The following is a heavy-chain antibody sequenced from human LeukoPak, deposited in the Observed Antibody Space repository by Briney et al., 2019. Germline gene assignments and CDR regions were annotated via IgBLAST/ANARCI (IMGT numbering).Heavy chain of an antibody. Sequence: GGSLRLSCAASGFTFSSYAMSRVRQAPGKGLEWVANIKQDGSENFYVDSVKGRFTISRDNAKKSLYLQMNSLRVEDTAVYYCARVQGSSGPGIFEYWGQGTLVTVSS. D-gene: IGHD6-19*01. J-gene: IGHJ4*02. CDR2: IKQDGSEN. CDR1: GFTFSSYA. V-gene: IGHV3-7*01. CDR3: ARVQGSSGPGIFEY.